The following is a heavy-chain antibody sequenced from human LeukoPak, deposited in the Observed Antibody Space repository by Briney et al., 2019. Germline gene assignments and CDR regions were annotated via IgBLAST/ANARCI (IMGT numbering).Heavy chain of an antibody. Sequence: SVAVSFKASGGTFSSYAISWVRQAPGQGLEWMGGIIPIFGTANYAQKFQGRVTITADESTSTAYMELSSLRSEDTAVYYCARTPPYQLPSDDAFDIWGQGTMVTVSS. D-gene: IGHD2-2*01. V-gene: IGHV1-69*01. J-gene: IGHJ3*02. CDR3: ARTPPYQLPSDDAFDI. CDR2: IIPIFGTA. CDR1: GGTFSSYA.